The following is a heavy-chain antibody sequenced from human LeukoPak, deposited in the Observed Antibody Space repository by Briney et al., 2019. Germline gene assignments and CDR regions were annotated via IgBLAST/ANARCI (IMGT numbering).Heavy chain of an antibody. D-gene: IGHD3-22*01. CDR2: IRYDGSNK. CDR3: AKDPGRYYDSSGPLENWFDP. Sequence: GGSLRLSCAASGFTFSSYGMHWVPQAPGKGLEWVAFIRYDGSNKYYADSVKGRFTISRDNSKNTLYLQMNSLRAEDTAVYYCAKDPGRYYDSSGPLENWFDPWGQGTLVTVSS. V-gene: IGHV3-30*02. CDR1: GFTFSSYG. J-gene: IGHJ5*02.